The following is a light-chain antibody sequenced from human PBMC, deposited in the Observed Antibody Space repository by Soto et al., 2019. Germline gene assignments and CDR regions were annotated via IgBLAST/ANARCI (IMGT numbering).Light chain of an antibody. J-gene: IGKJ4*01. Sequence: EIVLTQSPATLSLSPGERATLSCRASQSVSSYLAWYQQKPGQAPRLLIYDASNRATGIPARFSGSGSGTDFTLTISSLESEDFAVYYCQQRSNWPPWLTFGGGTKVEIK. CDR3: QQRSNWPPWLT. V-gene: IGKV3-11*01. CDR2: DAS. CDR1: QSVSSY.